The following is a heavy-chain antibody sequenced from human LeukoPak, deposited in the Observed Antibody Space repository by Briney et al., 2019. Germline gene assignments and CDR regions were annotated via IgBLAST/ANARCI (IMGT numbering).Heavy chain of an antibody. CDR1: GGSISSYY. J-gene: IGHJ4*02. CDR3: ARVQYYYDSSGYYFQPFYFDY. V-gene: IGHV4-59*01. D-gene: IGHD3-22*01. Sequence: SGTLSLTCTVSGGSISSYYWSWIRQPPGKGLEWIGYIYYSGSTNYNPSLKSRVTISVDTSKNQFSLKLSSVTAADTAVYYCARVQYYYDSSGYYFQPFYFDYWGQGTLVTVSS. CDR2: IYYSGST.